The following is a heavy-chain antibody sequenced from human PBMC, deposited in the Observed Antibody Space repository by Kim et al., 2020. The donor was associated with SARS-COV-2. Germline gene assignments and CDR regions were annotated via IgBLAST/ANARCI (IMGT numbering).Heavy chain of an antibody. CDR2: IYYSGST. V-gene: IGHV4-61*01. CDR1: GGSVSSGSYY. Sequence: SETLSLTCTVSGGSVSSGSYYWSWIRQPPGKGLEWIGYIYYSGSTNYNPSLKSRVTISVDTSKNQFSLKLSSVTAADTAVYYCARGHYDSSGIGDWFDPWGQGTLVTVSS. CDR3: ARGHYDSSGIGDWFDP. D-gene: IGHD3-22*01. J-gene: IGHJ5*02.